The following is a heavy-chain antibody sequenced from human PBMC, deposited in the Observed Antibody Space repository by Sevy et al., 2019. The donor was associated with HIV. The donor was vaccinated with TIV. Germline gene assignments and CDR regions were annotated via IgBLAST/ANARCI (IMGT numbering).Heavy chain of an antibody. D-gene: IGHD1-1*01. Sequence: GGSLRLSCAASGFTFSSHGMHWVRQAPGKGLEWVASVNQDGSHTYYVDSVKGRFTISRDNARDSVSLQMSSLRTEDTAVYYCARSSGAPSSNFQHWGQGTLVTVSS. CDR3: ARSSGAPSSNFQH. CDR2: VNQDGSHT. V-gene: IGHV3-7*01. CDR1: GFTFSSHG. J-gene: IGHJ1*01.